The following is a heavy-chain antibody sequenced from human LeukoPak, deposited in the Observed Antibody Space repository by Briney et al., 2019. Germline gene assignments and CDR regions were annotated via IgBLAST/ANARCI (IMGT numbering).Heavy chain of an antibody. CDR2: ISSSSSYI. CDR1: GFTFSSYS. Sequence: PGGSLRLSCAASGFTFSSYSMNWVRQAPGKGLEWVSSISSSSSYIYYADSVKGRFTISRDNAKNSLYLQMNSLRAEDTAVYYCARAQSWSPNFDYWGQGTLVTVSS. J-gene: IGHJ4*02. V-gene: IGHV3-21*01. D-gene: IGHD6-13*01. CDR3: ARAQSWSPNFDY.